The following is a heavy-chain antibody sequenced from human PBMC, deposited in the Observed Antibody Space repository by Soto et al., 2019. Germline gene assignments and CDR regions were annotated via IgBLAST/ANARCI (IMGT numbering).Heavy chain of an antibody. J-gene: IGHJ4*02. Sequence: QVQLVQSGAEVKKPGSSVKVSCKASGGTFSSYAISWVRQAPGQGLEWMGGIIPIFGTANYAQKFQGRVTITADESTGTAYMELSRLRFEDTAVYYCARGLHILLMVYAPFDYWGRGTLVTVSS. D-gene: IGHD2-8*01. CDR3: ARGLHILLMVYAPFDY. V-gene: IGHV1-69*01. CDR1: GGTFSSYA. CDR2: IIPIFGTA.